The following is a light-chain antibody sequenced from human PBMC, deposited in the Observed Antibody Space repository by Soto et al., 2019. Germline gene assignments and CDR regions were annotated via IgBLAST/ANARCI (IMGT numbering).Light chain of an antibody. CDR3: SSATRSSTYV. CDR2: EVA. Sequence: QSVLTQPASVSGSPVQSITISFFVTSRDGGGFNYVSWYQEHPAKPPNLIIYEVAPPPSGVYNRSSGSKSGNTANLTLSGLQADAEADYYCSSATRSSTYVFGTGTKVTVL. V-gene: IGLV2-14*01. CDR1: SRDGGGFNY. J-gene: IGLJ1*01.